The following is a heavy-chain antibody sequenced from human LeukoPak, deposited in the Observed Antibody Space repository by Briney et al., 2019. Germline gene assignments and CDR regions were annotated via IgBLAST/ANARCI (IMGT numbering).Heavy chain of an antibody. Sequence: GGSLRLSCAASGFTFDDYGMGWVRQAPGKGLEWVASIKQDGSEKYYVDSVKGRFTIFRDNSKNSLFLQMHSLRAEDTAVYYCARDTYGGFDYWGQGTLVTVSS. D-gene: IGHD4-23*01. CDR1: GFTFDDYG. J-gene: IGHJ4*02. CDR2: IKQDGSEK. CDR3: ARDTYGGFDY. V-gene: IGHV3-7*04.